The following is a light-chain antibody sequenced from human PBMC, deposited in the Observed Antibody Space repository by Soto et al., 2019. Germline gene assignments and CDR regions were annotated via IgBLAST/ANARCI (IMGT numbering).Light chain of an antibody. V-gene: IGLV2-11*01. CDR2: DVS. Sequence: QSVLTQPRSVSGSPGQSVTISCTGTSSDVGVYNLVSWYQQHPGKAPKLMIYDVSKRPSGVPDRFSGSKSSNTASLTISGLQAEDEADYYCCSYAGTYTYVFGTGTKLTVL. CDR1: SSDVGVYNL. CDR3: CSYAGTYTYV. J-gene: IGLJ1*01.